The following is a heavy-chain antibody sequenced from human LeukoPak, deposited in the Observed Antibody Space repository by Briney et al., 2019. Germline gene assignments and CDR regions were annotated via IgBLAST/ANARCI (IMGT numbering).Heavy chain of an antibody. CDR3: ARGIPAGLYYGMYV. Sequence: PSETLSLTCADHGGSFSGYYWSWIRQPPGKRLEWIGEINHSGSTNYNPSIESRVTISVDTSKNQFSLKLSSMTAADTAVYYCARGIPAGLYYGMYVWGKGTTVTVSS. CDR2: INHSGST. CDR1: GGSFSGYY. J-gene: IGHJ6*04. V-gene: IGHV4-34*01. D-gene: IGHD2-2*01.